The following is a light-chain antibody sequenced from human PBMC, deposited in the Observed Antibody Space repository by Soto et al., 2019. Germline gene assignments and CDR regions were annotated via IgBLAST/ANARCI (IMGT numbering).Light chain of an antibody. CDR3: QQRKNWPPT. CDR2: DAS. J-gene: IGKJ4*01. V-gene: IGKV3-11*01. Sequence: LLTQSPATLSVSPGQRVTLSCRASQSISRYLAWYQQRPGQPSRLLIYDASNRATGIPARFSGSGSGTDFTLTISSLEPEDFALYFCQQRKNWPPTFGGGTKV. CDR1: QSISRY.